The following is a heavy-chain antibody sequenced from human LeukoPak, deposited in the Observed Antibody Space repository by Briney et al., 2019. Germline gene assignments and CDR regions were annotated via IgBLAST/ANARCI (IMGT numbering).Heavy chain of an antibody. CDR2: IYTSGST. Sequence: SETLSLTCTVSGGSISSYYWSWIRQPPGKGLEWIGRIYTSGSTKYNPSLKSRVIISVDTSKNQFSLKLSSVTAADTAVYYCARTRDTASDYWGQGTLVTVSS. V-gene: IGHV4-4*07. J-gene: IGHJ4*02. D-gene: IGHD5-18*01. CDR1: GGSISSYY. CDR3: ARTRDTASDY.